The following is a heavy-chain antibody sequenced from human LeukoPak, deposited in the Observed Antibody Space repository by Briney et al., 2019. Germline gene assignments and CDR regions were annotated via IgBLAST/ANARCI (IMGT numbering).Heavy chain of an antibody. V-gene: IGHV4-34*01. CDR2: INHSGST. CDR3: ARVEYGDYAGDAFDI. J-gene: IGHJ3*02. Sequence: PSETLSLTCAVYGGSFSGYYWSWIRQPPGKGLEWIGEINHSGSTNYNPSLKSRVTISVDTSKNQFSLKLSSVTAADTAVYYCARVEYGDYAGDAFDIWGQGTMVTVSS. CDR1: GGSFSGYY. D-gene: IGHD4-17*01.